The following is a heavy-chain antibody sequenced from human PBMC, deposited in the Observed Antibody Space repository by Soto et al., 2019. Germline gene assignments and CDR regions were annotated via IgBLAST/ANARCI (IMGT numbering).Heavy chain of an antibody. CDR3: ARAFVDGIAVNYFDY. Sequence: ASVKVSCKASGYTFTSYYMHCVRQAPGQGLEWMGIINPSGGSTSYAQKFQGRVTMTRDTSTSTVYMELSSLRSEDTAVYYCARAFVDGIAVNYFDYWGQGTLVTVSS. D-gene: IGHD6-19*01. CDR2: INPSGGST. J-gene: IGHJ4*02. CDR1: GYTFTSYY. V-gene: IGHV1-46*01.